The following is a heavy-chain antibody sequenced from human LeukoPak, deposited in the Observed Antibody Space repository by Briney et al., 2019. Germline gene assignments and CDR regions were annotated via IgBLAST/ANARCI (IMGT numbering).Heavy chain of an antibody. CDR2: IYHSGST. J-gene: IGHJ3*02. CDR1: GGSISSSNW. CDR3: ARHRDRGYIDAFDI. Sequence: SETLSLTCAVSGGSISSSNWWSWVRQPPGKGLEWIGEIYHSGSTNYNPSLKSRVTISVDTSKNQFSLKLSSVTAADTAVYYCARHRDRGYIDAFDIWGQGTMVTVSS. V-gene: IGHV4-4*02. D-gene: IGHD6-25*01.